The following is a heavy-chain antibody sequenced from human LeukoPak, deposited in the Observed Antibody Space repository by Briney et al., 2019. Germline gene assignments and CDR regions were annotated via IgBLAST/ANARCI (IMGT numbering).Heavy chain of an antibody. V-gene: IGHV5-51*01. CDR3: VRAYSRGWYVSEYFQY. D-gene: IGHD6-19*01. CDR1: GYSFTSYW. CDR2: IYPGDSHT. J-gene: IGHJ1*01. Sequence: GESLKISCEGSGYSFTSYWIGWVRQMPGKGLEWMGIIYPGDSHTKYNPSFQGQVTISADRAISTAYLQWSSLKASDSAMYYCVRAYSRGWYVSEYFQYWGQGTLVTVSS.